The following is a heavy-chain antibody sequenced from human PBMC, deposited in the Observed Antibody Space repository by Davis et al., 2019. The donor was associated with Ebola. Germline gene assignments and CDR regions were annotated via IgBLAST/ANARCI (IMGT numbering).Heavy chain of an antibody. D-gene: IGHD6-19*01. J-gene: IGHJ4*02. CDR2: IIPMFGTA. CDR1: GGTFSSYA. CDR3: ARVAVAGLFGG. Sequence: AASVKVSCKASGGTFSSYAISWVRQAPGQGLEWMGGIIPMFGTANYAQKFQGRVTITADKSTSTAYMELSSLRSEDTAVYYCARVAVAGLFGGWGQGTPVTVSS. V-gene: IGHV1-69*06.